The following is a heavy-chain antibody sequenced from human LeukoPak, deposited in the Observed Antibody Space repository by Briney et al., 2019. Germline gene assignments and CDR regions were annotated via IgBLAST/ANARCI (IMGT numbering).Heavy chain of an antibody. Sequence: SETLSLTCAVSGYSISSGYYWGWIRQPPGKGLEWIGSIYHSGSTYYNPSLKSRVTISVDTSKNQFSLKLSSVTAADTAVYYCARRPNWNSYFDYRGQGTLVTVSS. V-gene: IGHV4-38-2*01. J-gene: IGHJ4*02. D-gene: IGHD1-7*01. CDR3: ARRPNWNSYFDY. CDR2: IYHSGST. CDR1: GYSISSGYY.